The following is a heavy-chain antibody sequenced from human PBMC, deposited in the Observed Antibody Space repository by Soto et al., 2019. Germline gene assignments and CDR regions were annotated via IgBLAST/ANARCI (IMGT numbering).Heavy chain of an antibody. CDR1: GGSFSGYY. D-gene: IGHD3-9*01. CDR3: ARLEGLATVSYYFDF. CDR2: IKHSGST. V-gene: IGHV4-34*01. J-gene: IGHJ4*02. Sequence: PSETLSLTCAVYGGSFSGYYWSWIRQPPGKGLEWIGEIKHSGSTNYNPSLQTRVTISLDKSKSQFSLKLNSVTAADSAVYFCARLEGLATVSYYFDFWGQGALVTVSS.